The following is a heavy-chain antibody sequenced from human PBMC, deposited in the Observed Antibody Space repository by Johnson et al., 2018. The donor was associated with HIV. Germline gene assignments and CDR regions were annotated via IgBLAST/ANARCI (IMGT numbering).Heavy chain of an antibody. CDR3: VKGMDSSSWYAFDI. J-gene: IGHJ3*02. D-gene: IGHD6-13*01. V-gene: IGHV3-20*04. Sequence: EVQLVESGGSVVRPGGSLRLSCVASGFSFDDFAVSWVRQVPGRGLEWVSGFYWSGGNTYYADSVKGRFTISRDNSKNTLYLQMNSLRAEDTAIYYCVKGMDSSSWYAFDIWGQGTMVTVSS. CDR2: FYWSGGNT. CDR1: GFSFDDFA.